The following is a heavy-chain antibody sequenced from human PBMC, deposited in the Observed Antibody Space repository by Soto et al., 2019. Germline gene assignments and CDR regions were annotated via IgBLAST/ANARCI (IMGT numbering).Heavy chain of an antibody. J-gene: IGHJ4*02. CDR1: GGAIRSYY. CDR2: IYYSGST. CDR3: ARRYGLCFGY. D-gene: IGHD5-18*01. V-gene: IGHV4-59*08. Sequence: SETLPLTGTGAGGAIRSYYWTWIRKPPGKGLEWIGYIYYSGSTNYNPSLKSRVTISVDTSKNQFSLKLSSVTAADTAVYYCARRYGLCFGYWGQGTLVTVSS.